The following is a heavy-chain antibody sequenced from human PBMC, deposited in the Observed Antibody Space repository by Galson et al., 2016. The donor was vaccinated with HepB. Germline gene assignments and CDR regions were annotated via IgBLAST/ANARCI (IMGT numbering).Heavy chain of an antibody. CDR2: IRSKSGGGTA. CDR1: GFTFSNIW. D-gene: IGHD1-14*01. CDR3: TTQGNLDC. V-gene: IGHV3-15*01. J-gene: IGHJ4*02. Sequence: SLRLSCAASGFTFSNIWMTWVRQAPGKGLEWVGRIRSKSGGGTAEYAAPVKGRFTISRDDSKNTLYLQMNSLKTDDTAIYYCTTQGNLDCWGQGTLVTVSS.